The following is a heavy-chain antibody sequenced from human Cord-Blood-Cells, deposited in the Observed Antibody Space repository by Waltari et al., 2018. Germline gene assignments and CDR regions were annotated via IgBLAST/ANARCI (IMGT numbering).Heavy chain of an antibody. CDR2: ISNSGST. V-gene: IGHV4-34*01. J-gene: IGHJ4*02. D-gene: IGHD6-13*01. CDR1: GGSFSGYY. Sequence: QVQLQQWGAGLLKPSETLSLTCAVYGGSFSGYYWSWIRQPPGKGREWIGEISNSGSTNYNPSRKIRVTISVDTAKIQFSLKRSSVTAADTAVYYCARGAAAGTHDYWGQGTLVTVSS. CDR3: ARGAAAGTHDY.